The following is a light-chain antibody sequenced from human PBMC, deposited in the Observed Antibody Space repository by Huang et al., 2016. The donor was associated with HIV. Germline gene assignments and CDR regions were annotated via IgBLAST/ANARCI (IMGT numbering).Light chain of an antibody. CDR2: AAS. Sequence: DIQMTQSPPSLSASVGDSVTIACRASQNVNTYLNWYQQKPGQAPRLLIFAASRLRSGVPSSFSGSGSGPEFTLTISSLQLEDFATYYCQHRLSTTITFGQGTRLDIK. CDR1: QNVNTY. V-gene: IGKV1-39*01. J-gene: IGKJ5*01. CDR3: QHRLSTTIT.